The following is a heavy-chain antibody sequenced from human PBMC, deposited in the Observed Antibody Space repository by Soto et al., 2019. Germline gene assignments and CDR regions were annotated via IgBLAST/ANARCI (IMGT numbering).Heavy chain of an antibody. Sequence: ASVKVSCKASGYTFTSYGISWVRQAPEQGLEWMGWISDYNGNTNYAQMLQGIVTITTDTSTSTAYMELRSLRSDDTAVYYCARDHPYYYDSSGDRDNWFDPCGQGTLVTVSS. J-gene: IGHJ5*02. CDR3: ARDHPYYYDSSGDRDNWFDP. D-gene: IGHD3-22*01. V-gene: IGHV1-18*04. CDR1: GYTFTSYG. CDR2: ISDYNGNT.